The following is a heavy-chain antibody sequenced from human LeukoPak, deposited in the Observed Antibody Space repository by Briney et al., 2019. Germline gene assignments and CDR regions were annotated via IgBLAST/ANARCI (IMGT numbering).Heavy chain of an antibody. V-gene: IGHV4-4*07. J-gene: IGHJ5*02. CDR2: IYISGST. Sequence: WDTLSLTCTVSGPSMSSYYSGWIRQPAGKGLEWLRCIYISGSTNYHPSLKGRVPMSVDTSNNQYSLKLSSVTAADTAEYYCARDGPTYYYGSGSPRWCDPWGQETLVTVSS. CDR1: GPSMSSYY. D-gene: IGHD3-10*01. CDR3: ARDGPTYYYGSGSPRWCDP.